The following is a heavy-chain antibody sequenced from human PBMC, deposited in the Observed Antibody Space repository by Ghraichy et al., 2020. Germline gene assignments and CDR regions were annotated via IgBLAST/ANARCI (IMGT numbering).Heavy chain of an antibody. CDR1: GDSIANYY. D-gene: IGHD2-8*01. V-gene: IGHV4-59*01. Sequence: SETLSLTCTVSGDSIANYYWSWIRQPPGKGLEWIGFIYYTGNTNYNPSLESRVTMSVDASKNQFSLRLNSVTAADTAVYYCARVVYDDWSYRRDYYFDYWGQGTLVTVSS. CDR3: ARVVYDDWSYRRDYYFDY. CDR2: IYYTGNT. J-gene: IGHJ4*02.